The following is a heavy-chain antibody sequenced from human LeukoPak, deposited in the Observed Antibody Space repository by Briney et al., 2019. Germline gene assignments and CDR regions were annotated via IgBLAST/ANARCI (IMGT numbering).Heavy chain of an antibody. D-gene: IGHD2-15*01. V-gene: IGHV4-59*01. CDR1: GGSISSYY. CDR2: IYYSGST. Sequence: SETLSLTCTVSGGSISSYYWSWIRQPPGKGLEWIGYIYYSGSTNYNPPLRSRVTISVDTSKNQFSLKLSSVTAAATAVYYCARVLGYCSGGGCSEYFQHWGQGTLVTVSS. CDR3: ARVLGYCSGGGCSEYFQH. J-gene: IGHJ1*01.